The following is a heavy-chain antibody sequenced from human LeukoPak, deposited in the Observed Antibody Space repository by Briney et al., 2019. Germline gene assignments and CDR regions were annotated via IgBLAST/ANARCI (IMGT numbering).Heavy chain of an antibody. CDR2: ISYDGSNK. CDR1: GFTFSSYG. V-gene: IGHV3-30*03. D-gene: IGHD3-10*01. CDR3: VSAIRGSPIDY. Sequence: GGSLRLSCAASGFTFSSYGMHWVRQAPGKGLEWVAVISYDGSNKYYADSVKGRFTISRDNSKNTLYLQMNSLRAEDTAIYYCVSAIRGSPIDYWGQGTLASVPS. J-gene: IGHJ4*02.